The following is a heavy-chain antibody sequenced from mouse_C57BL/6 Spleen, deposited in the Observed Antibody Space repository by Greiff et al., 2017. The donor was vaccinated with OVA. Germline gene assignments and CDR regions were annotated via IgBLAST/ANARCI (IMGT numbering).Heavy chain of an antibody. CDR3: ARGTDYYAMDY. CDR2: IDPSDSDT. Sequence: QVQLQQPGAELVRPGSSVKLSCKASGYTFTSYWMHWVKQRPIQGLEWIGNIDPSDSDTHYNQKFKDKATLTVDKSSSTAYMQLSSLTSEDSAVYYCARGTDYYAMDYWGQGTSVTVSS. J-gene: IGHJ4*01. V-gene: IGHV1-52*01. CDR1: GYTFTSYW. D-gene: IGHD4-1*01.